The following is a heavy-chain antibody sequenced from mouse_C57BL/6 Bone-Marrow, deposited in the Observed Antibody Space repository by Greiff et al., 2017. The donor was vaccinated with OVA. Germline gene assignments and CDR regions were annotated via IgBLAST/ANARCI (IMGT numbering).Heavy chain of an antibody. CDR3: ARKGFYDGYYLAWFAY. V-gene: IGHV3-6*01. CDR1: GYSITSGYY. J-gene: IGHJ3*01. D-gene: IGHD2-3*01. CDR2: ISYDGSN. Sequence: EVQLQESGPGLVKPSQSLSLTCSVTGYSITSGYYWNWIRQFPGNKLEWMGYISYDGSNNYNPSLKNRISITRDTSKNQFFLKLNSVTTEDTATYYCARKGFYDGYYLAWFAYWGQGTLVTVSA.